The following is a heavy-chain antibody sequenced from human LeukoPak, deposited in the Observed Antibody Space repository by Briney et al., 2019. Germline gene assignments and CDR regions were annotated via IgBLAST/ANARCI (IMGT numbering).Heavy chain of an antibody. D-gene: IGHD3-10*01. CDR1: GFNFDIAW. CDR3: ARAQWFGRTRAGFDP. J-gene: IGHJ5*02. Sequence: GGSLRLSCAASGFNFDIAWMTWVRQAPGKGLEWVATITQDGSATYYVDSVKGRFTISRDNSKNTLYLQMNSLRAEDTAVYYCARAQWFGRTRAGFDPWGQGTLVTVSS. CDR2: ITQDGSAT. V-gene: IGHV3-7*03.